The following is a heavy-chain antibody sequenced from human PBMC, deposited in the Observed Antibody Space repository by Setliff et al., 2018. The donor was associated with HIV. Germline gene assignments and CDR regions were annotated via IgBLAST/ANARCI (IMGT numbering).Heavy chain of an antibody. V-gene: IGHV4-39*01. D-gene: IGHD1-26*01. CDR2: IHFSGST. Sequence: PSETLSLTCTVSGGSISSSTYYWGWIRQPPGKGLEWIGNIHFSGSTYYNPSLKNRVTVSVDPSKNQFSLKLSSVTAADTAVYYCARTTYSGSYFNDSWGQGTLVTVSS. J-gene: IGHJ5*01. CDR3: ARTTYSGSYFNDS. CDR1: GGSISSSTYY.